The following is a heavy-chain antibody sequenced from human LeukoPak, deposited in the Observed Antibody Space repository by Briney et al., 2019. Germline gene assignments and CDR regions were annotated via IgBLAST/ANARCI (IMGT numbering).Heavy chain of an antibody. Sequence: PSETLSLTCTVSGGSISSGGYYWSWIRQPPGKGLEWIGYIYHSGSTYYNPSLKSRVTISVDRSKNQFSLKLSSVTAADTAVYYCARDLGAARWGGSNGKYYFDYWGQGTLVTVSS. J-gene: IGHJ4*02. CDR1: GGSISSGGYY. V-gene: IGHV4-30-2*01. CDR2: IYHSGST. CDR3: ARDLGAARWGGSNGKYYFDY. D-gene: IGHD6-6*01.